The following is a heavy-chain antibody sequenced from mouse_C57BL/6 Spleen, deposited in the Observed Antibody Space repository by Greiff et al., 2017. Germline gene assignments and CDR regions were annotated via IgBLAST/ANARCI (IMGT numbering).Heavy chain of an antibody. V-gene: IGHV3-6*01. CDR2: ISYDGSN. J-gene: IGHJ1*03. CDR1: GYSITSGYY. Sequence: EVQLVESGPGLVKPSQSLSLTCSVTGYSITSGYYWNWIRQFPGNKLEWMGYISYDGSNNYNPSLKNRISITRDTSKNQFFLKLNSVTTEDTATYYCARGRSLTTVHVWGTGTTVTVSS. CDR3: ARGRSLTTVHV. D-gene: IGHD1-1*01.